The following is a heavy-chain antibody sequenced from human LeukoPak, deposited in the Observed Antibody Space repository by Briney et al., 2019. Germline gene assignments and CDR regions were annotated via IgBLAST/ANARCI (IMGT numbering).Heavy chain of an antibody. J-gene: IGHJ6*04. Sequence: GGSLRLSCATSGFTFSSYDMHWVRQATGKGLDWVSAIDIAGDTYYPGSVKGRFTISRENAKNSLYLQMNSLRAGDTAVYYCARVAAAGKGFDYWGKGTTVTISS. D-gene: IGHD6-13*01. CDR1: GFTFSSYD. CDR3: ARVAAAGKGFDY. V-gene: IGHV3-13*01. CDR2: IDIAGDT.